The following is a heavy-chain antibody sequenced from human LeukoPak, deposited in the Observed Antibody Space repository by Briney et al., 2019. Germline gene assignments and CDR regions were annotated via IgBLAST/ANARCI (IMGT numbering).Heavy chain of an antibody. V-gene: IGHV3-23*01. CDR2: ISGSGGST. J-gene: IGHJ4*02. Sequence: GGSLRLSCAASGFTVSSNYMSWVRQAPGKGLEWVSAISGSGGSTYYADSVKGRFTISRDNSKNTLYLRMNSLRAEDTAVYYCAKDPRRVARNPLGDDYWGQGTLVTVSS. D-gene: IGHD3-16*01. CDR1: GFTVSSNY. CDR3: AKDPRRVARNPLGDDY.